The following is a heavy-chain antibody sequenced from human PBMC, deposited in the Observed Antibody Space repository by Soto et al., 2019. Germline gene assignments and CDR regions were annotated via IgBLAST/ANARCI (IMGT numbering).Heavy chain of an antibody. CDR3: ARRVRQNEDAFDI. CDR1: CGSLSSTTFY. Sequence: SETLSLTCAASCGSLSSTTFYWGWIRQPPGMGLEWIASISYRGNTYYNPSLKSRTTISVDSSKTQFSLRGTSVTAADTAVYYCARRVRQNEDAFDIWGSGKM. J-gene: IGHJ3*02. V-gene: IGHV4-39*01. D-gene: IGHD3-10*01. CDR2: ISYRGNT.